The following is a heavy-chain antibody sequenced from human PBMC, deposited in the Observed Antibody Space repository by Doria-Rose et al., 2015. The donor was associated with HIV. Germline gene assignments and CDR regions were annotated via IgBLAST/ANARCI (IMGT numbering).Heavy chain of an antibody. CDR2: IDPSGGRT. V-gene: IGHV1-46*01. D-gene: IGHD3-3*01. CDR3: VKVNAGYDVLSGYSFDY. J-gene: IGHJ4*02. Sequence: LEWMGIIDPSGGRTNYAQKFQGRVTMTRDTSTSTVYMELSSLRSEDTAVYYCVKVNAGYDVLSGYSFDYWGQGTLVTVSS.